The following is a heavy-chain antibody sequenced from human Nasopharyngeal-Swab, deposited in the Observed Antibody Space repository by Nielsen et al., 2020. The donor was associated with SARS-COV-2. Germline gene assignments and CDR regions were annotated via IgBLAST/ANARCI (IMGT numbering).Heavy chain of an antibody. J-gene: IGHJ4*02. CDR3: LGLSRAPAGVDF. CDR2: IKQDGSET. V-gene: IGHV3-7*01. CDR1: GFSFGNYA. D-gene: IGHD2-2*01. Sequence: GESLKISCTASGFSFGNYAINWVRQAPGKGLEWVANIKQDGSETYYVDSVKGRFTISRDNAKNSMYLQMKSLRAEDTAVCYCLGLSRAPAGVDFWGQGTLVTVSS.